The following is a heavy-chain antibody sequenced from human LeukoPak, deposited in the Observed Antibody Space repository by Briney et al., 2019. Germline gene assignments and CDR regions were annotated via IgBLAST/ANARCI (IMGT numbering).Heavy chain of an antibody. D-gene: IGHD2-21*02. CDR2: ISSNGGST. CDR3: ARDGKYCGGDCYYYYYYYYMDV. Sequence: GGSLRLSCAASGFTFSSYAMHWVRQAPGKGLEYVSAISSNGGSTYYANSVKGRFTISRDNSKNTLYLQMGSLRAEDMAVYYCARDGKYCGGDCYYYYYYYYMDVWGKGTTVTVSS. V-gene: IGHV3-64*01. J-gene: IGHJ6*03. CDR1: GFTFSSYA.